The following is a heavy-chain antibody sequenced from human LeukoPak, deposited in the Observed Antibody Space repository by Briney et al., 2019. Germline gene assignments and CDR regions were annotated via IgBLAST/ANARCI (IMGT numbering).Heavy chain of an antibody. D-gene: IGHD6-13*01. CDR3: ASAVAGPFDP. CDR1: GFTFSSYW. J-gene: IGHJ5*02. V-gene: IGHV3-7*01. Sequence: GGSLTLSCAASGFTFSSYWMNWVRQAPGKGLEWVANIKQDGSEKYYVDSVKGRFTISRDNAKNSLYLQMNSLRAEDTAVYHCASAVAGPFDPWGQGTLVTVSS. CDR2: IKQDGSEK.